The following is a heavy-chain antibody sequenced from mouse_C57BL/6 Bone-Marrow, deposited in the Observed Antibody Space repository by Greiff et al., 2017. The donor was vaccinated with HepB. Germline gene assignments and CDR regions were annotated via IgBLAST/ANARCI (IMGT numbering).Heavy chain of an antibody. J-gene: IGHJ4*01. D-gene: IGHD1-1*01. Sequence: EVQLQQSGAELVRPGASVKLSCTASGFNIKDDYMHWVKRRPDQGLEWSGWVDPENGDTEYASKFLGKATITADKSSNTAYVQLSSLTSEDTAVYYCTTDYCSYYAMDYWGQGTSVTVSS. CDR3: TTDYCSYYAMDY. CDR2: VDPENGDT. V-gene: IGHV14-4*01. CDR1: GFNIKDDY.